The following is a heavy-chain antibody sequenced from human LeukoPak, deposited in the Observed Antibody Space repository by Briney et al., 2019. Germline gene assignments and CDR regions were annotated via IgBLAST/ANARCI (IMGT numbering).Heavy chain of an antibody. CDR2: IYYSGST. J-gene: IGHJ5*02. Sequence: PSETLSLACTVSGGSISSYYWSWIRQPPGKGLEWIGYIYYSGSTNYNPSLKSRVTISVDTSKNQFSLKLSSVTAADTAVYYCARNPGPLRRGWFDPWGQGTLVTVSS. V-gene: IGHV4-59*01. CDR1: GGSISSYY. D-gene: IGHD3-16*01. CDR3: ARNPGPLRRGWFDP.